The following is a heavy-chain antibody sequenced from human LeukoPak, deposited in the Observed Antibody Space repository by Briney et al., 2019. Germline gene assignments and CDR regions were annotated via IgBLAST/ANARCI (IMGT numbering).Heavy chain of an antibody. V-gene: IGHV3-30*04. CDR1: GFTLSSYA. CDR3: ARASTPSIAVAPPSGMDV. J-gene: IGHJ6*04. D-gene: IGHD6-19*01. CDR2: ISYDGSNK. Sequence: GGSLRLSCAASGFTLSSYAMHWVRQAPGKGLEWVAVISYDGSNKYYADSVKGRFTISRDNSKNTLYLQMNSLRAEDTAVYYCARASTPSIAVAPPSGMDVWGKGTTVTVSS.